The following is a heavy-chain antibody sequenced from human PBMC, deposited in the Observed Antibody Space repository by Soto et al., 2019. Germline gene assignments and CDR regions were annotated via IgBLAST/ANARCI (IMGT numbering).Heavy chain of an antibody. CDR1: GYTFTSYA. Sequence: ASVKVSCKASGYTFTSYAMHWVRQAPGQRLEWMGWINAGNGNTKYSQKFQGRVTITRDTSASTAYMELSSLRSEDTAVYYCPRLPVFYSGSSNPYYYYYYGMDVWGQGTTVTVSS. V-gene: IGHV1-3*01. CDR3: PRLPVFYSGSSNPYYYYYYGMDV. CDR2: INAGNGNT. D-gene: IGHD1-26*01. J-gene: IGHJ6*02.